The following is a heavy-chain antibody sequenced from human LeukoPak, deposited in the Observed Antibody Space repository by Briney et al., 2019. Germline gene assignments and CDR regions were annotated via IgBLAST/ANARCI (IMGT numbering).Heavy chain of an antibody. CDR2: IYYSGST. CDR1: GGSISSYY. Sequence: SETLSVTCTVSGGSISSYYWSWIRQPPGKGLEWIGYIYYSGSTNYNPSLKSRLTISVDTSKNRFSLKLNSVTAADTAVYYCARDRSEFDYWGLGTLVTVSS. V-gene: IGHV4-59*01. CDR3: ARDRSEFDY. J-gene: IGHJ4*02.